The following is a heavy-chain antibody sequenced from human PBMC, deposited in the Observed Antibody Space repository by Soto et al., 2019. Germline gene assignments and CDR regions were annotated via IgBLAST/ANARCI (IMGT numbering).Heavy chain of an antibody. D-gene: IGHD3-22*01. CDR2: INDSGST. CDR1: GGSFSDYS. J-gene: IGHJ4*02. V-gene: IGHV4-34*01. CDR3: ARGSHKLHSSGRSGFYPYVDY. Sequence: SETLSLTCAVYGGSFSDYSWTWIRQPPGKGLERIGEINDSGSTNHTPSLERRVTISRDTSKNPFSLKLSSVTAAQTYVYYCARGSHKLHSSGRSGFYPYVDYWGPGSLVTVSS.